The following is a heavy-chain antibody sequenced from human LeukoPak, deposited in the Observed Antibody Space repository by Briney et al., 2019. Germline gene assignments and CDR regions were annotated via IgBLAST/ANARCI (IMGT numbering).Heavy chain of an antibody. V-gene: IGHV3-30*03. CDR2: ISYDGSNK. Sequence: GRSLRLSCAASGFTFSSYGMHWVRQAPGKGLEWVAVISYDGSNKYYADSVKGRFTISRDNAKDTLYLQINGLRAEDTAVYYCARGITGMYYYDPWGQGTLVTVSS. D-gene: IGHD3-10*01. CDR1: GFTFSSYG. CDR3: ARGITGMYYYDP. J-gene: IGHJ5*02.